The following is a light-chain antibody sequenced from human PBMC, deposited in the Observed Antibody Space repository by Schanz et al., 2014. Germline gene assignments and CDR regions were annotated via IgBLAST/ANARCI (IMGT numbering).Light chain of an antibody. CDR3: HQYGSIQWT. CDR2: GGS. Sequence: EIVLTQSPATLSLSPGERATLSCRASQYVVGRHLAWYRQEPGQAPRHLVYGGSSRVEGIPGRFGGSGSGTDFTLTVSRVEPEDSAEYYCHQYGSIQWTFGQGTKVEIK. J-gene: IGKJ1*01. V-gene: IGKV3-20*01. CDR1: QYVVGRH.